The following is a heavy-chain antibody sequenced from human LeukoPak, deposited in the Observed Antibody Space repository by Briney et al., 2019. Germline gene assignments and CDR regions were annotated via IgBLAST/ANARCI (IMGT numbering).Heavy chain of an antibody. D-gene: IGHD3-3*01. CDR2: ISGSGGST. Sequence: PGGSLRLSCAASGFTFSSYAMSWVRQAPGKGLEWVSAISGSGGSTYYADSVKGRFTISRDNSKNTLYLQMNSLRAEDTAVYYCAKVEVRALEWLGHRYWFDPWGQGTLVTVSS. V-gene: IGHV3-23*01. CDR1: GFTFSSYA. J-gene: IGHJ5*02. CDR3: AKVEVRALEWLGHRYWFDP.